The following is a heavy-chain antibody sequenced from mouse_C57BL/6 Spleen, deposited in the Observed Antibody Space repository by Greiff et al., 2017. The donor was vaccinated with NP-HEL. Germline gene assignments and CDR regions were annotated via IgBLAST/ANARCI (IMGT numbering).Heavy chain of an antibody. D-gene: IGHD2-5*01. J-gene: IGHJ4*01. CDR3: ARYSNYDYYAMDY. V-gene: IGHV1-82*01. CDR2: IYPGDGDT. CDR1: GYAFSSSW. Sequence: VQLQQSGPELVKPGASVKISCKASGYAFSSSWMNWVKQRPGKGLEWIGRIYPGDGDTNYNGKFKGKATLTADKSSSTAYMHLSSLTSEDSAVYFCARYSNYDYYAMDYWGQGTSVTVSS.